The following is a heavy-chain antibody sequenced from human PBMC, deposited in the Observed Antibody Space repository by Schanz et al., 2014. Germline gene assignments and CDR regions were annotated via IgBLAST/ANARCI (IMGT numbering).Heavy chain of an antibody. D-gene: IGHD6-13*01. CDR1: GYTFTNHY. Sequence: QVQLVQSGAEVKKPGASVKISCKASGYTFTNHYLHWVRQAPGQGLEWMGRISPSSGGTNYAQKFQGRVTMTRDTSINTAYMELSRLRSDDTAVYYCARDPYSTPPFHWFDPWGQGTLVTVSS. V-gene: IGHV1-2*06. J-gene: IGHJ5*02. CDR3: ARDPYSTPPFHWFDP. CDR2: ISPSSGGT.